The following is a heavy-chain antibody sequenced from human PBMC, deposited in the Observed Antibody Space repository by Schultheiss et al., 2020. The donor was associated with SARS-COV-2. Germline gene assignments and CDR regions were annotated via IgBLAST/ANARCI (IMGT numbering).Heavy chain of an antibody. CDR1: GFTFSSYE. CDR3: AGMIVGLFDY. Sequence: GGSLRLSCAASGFTFSSYEMNWVRQAPGKGLEWVANIKQDGSEKYYVDSVKGRFTISRDNAKNSLYLQMNSLRAEDTAVYYCAGMIVGLFDYWGQGTLVTVSS. D-gene: IGHD3-22*01. CDR2: IKQDGSEK. V-gene: IGHV3-7*01. J-gene: IGHJ4*02.